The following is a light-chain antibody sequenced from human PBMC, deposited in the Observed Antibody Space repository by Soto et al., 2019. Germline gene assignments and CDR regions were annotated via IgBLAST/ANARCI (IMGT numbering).Light chain of an antibody. V-gene: IGKV1-5*01. CDR3: QQYDSCWEK. CDR2: DAS. J-gene: IGKJ1*01. CDR1: QSISSW. Sequence: DIQMTQSPSTLSASVGDRVTITCRASQSISSWLAWYQQKPGKAPKLLIYDASRLESGVPSRFSGSGSGTEFTLTSSSLQPDDFATYYCQQYDSCWEKFGQGTKVAIK.